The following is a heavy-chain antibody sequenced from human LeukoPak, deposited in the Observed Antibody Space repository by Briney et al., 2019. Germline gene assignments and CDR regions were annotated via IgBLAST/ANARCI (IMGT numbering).Heavy chain of an antibody. D-gene: IGHD2-2*02. V-gene: IGHV1-69*13. Sequence: SVKVSCKASGGTFSSYAISWVRQAPGQGLEWMGGIIPIFGTANYAQKFQGGVTITADESTSTAYMELSSLRSEDTAVYYCARSKVPGYCSSTSCYTQNWFDPWGQGTLVTVSS. CDR1: GGTFSSYA. CDR2: IIPIFGTA. CDR3: ARSKVPGYCSSTSCYTQNWFDP. J-gene: IGHJ5*02.